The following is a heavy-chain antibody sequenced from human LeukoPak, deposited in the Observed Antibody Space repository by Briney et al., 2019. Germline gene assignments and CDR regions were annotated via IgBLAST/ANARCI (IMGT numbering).Heavy chain of an antibody. V-gene: IGHV4-59*12. J-gene: IGHJ4*02. CDR2: ISYSGST. CDR1: GGSITVYY. D-gene: IGHD6-6*01. CDR3: ARGGSRSYTSSTLDY. Sequence: SETLSLTCSVSGGSITVYYWNLIRQSPGTGLEGIGSISYSGSTNYNTSLKSRVTISIATSKNRFSLKVSSVIAADTAMYYCARGGSRSYTSSTLDYWGQGTLVTVSS.